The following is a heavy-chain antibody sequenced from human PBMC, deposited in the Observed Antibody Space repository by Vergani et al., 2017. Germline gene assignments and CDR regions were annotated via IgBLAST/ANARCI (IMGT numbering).Heavy chain of an antibody. J-gene: IGHJ6*02. CDR2: IIPIFGTA. D-gene: IGHD3-3*01. V-gene: IGHV1-69*06. CDR1: GGTFSSYA. CDR3: AIQICGVVTMGYYYYGMDV. Sequence: VQLVQSGAEVKKPGESLKISCKASGGTFSSYAISWVRQAPGQGLEWMGGIIPIFGTANYAQKFQGRVTITADKSTSTAYMELSSLRSEDTAVYYCAIQICGVVTMGYYYYGMDVWGQGTTVTVSS.